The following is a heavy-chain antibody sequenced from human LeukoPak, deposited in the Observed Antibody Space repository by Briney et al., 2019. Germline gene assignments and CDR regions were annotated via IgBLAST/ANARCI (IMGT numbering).Heavy chain of an antibody. D-gene: IGHD3/OR15-3a*01. J-gene: IGHJ5*02. V-gene: IGHV4-4*07. Sequence: SETLSLTCTVSDGSISTYYWSWIRQPAGKGLEWIGRIYTTGSTNYNPSLKSRVTMSVDTSKNQFSLKLTSVTAADTAVYYCARGGLGREHWFDPWGQGTLVTVSS. CDR3: ARGGLGREHWFDP. CDR2: IYTTGST. CDR1: DGSISTYY.